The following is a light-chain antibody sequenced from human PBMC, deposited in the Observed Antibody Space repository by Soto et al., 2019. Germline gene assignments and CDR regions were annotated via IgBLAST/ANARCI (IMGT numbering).Light chain of an antibody. CDR3: SSYADSNKRV. CDR2: EVN. V-gene: IGLV2-8*01. Sequence: QSALTQPPSASGSPGQSVTISYSGTSSDVGNYNYVSWYQQHPGKAPKLLIYEVNKRPSGVPDRFSGSKSGNTASLTVSGLQAEDEADYYCSSYADSNKRVFGGGTKLTVL. J-gene: IGLJ3*02. CDR1: SSDVGNYNY.